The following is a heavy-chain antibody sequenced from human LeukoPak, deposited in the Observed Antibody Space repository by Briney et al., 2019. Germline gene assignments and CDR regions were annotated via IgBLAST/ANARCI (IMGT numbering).Heavy chain of an antibody. J-gene: IGHJ3*02. V-gene: IGHV4-34*01. Sequence: SETLSLTCAVYGGSFSEYYWNWLRQRPGNGLEWIGKINHSGSTNYNPSLKSRITISVDTSKKQYSLKIRSVTAADTAVYYYARHSGYYYARDAFDIWGQGTLVTVSS. CDR3: ARHSGYYYARDAFDI. CDR2: INHSGST. D-gene: IGHD3-22*01. CDR1: GGSFSEYY.